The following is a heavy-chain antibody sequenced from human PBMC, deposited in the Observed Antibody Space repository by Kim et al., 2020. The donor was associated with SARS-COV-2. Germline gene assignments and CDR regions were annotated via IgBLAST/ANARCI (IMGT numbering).Heavy chain of an antibody. CDR3: VNSQLRLGELSWDY. Sequence: ADSVKGRFTISRDNSKNTLYLQMSSLRAEDTAVYYCVNSQLRLGELSWDYWGQGTLVTVSS. D-gene: IGHD3-16*02. J-gene: IGHJ4*02. V-gene: IGHV3-64D*09.